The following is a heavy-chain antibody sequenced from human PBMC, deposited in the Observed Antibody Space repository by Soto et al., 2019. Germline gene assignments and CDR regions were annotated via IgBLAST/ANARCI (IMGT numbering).Heavy chain of an antibody. D-gene: IGHD6-13*01. CDR1: GGTFSRYR. V-gene: IGHV1-69*13. CDR3: VRDSGAKLSSS. CDR2: LVPIYRTA. J-gene: IGHJ4*02. Sequence: SVKVSCKASGGTFSRYRINWVRQAPGQGLEWVGGLVPIYRTADYAQKFQGRFTITADDSARTSYMELRSLKSQDTAVYYCVRDSGAKLSSSWGQGTLVTVSS.